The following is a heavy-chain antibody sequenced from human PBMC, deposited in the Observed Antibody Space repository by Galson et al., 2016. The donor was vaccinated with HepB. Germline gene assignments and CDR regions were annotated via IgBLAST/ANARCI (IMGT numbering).Heavy chain of an antibody. D-gene: IGHD1-26*01. J-gene: IGHJ4*02. CDR1: GFNFNNFA. CDR3: AKDPDSGRNLAADS. CDR2: ISDGGHRK. Sequence: SLRLSCAASGFNFNNFAMSWVRQGPGRGLEWVSAISDGGHRKYYAASVKGRFTVSRDNSKNTVWLQMNSLRAEDTALYYCAKDPDSGRNLAADSWGQGTPVIVSS. V-gene: IGHV3-23*01.